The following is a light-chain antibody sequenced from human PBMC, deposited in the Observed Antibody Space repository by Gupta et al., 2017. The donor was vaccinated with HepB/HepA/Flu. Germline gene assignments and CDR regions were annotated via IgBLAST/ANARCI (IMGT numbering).Light chain of an antibody. Sequence: EIVLTQSPGTLSLSPGERATLSCRASQSVSSSYLAWYQQKPGQAPMLLNYGESSRATGIPDRFSGSGSGTDFTLTISRLEPEDFAVYYCQQNGSSRTFGQGTKVEIK. J-gene: IGKJ1*01. V-gene: IGKV3-20*01. CDR3: QQNGSSRT. CDR2: GES. CDR1: QSVSSSY.